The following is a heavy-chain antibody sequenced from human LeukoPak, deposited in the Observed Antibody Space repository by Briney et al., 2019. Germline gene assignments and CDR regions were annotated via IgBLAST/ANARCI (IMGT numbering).Heavy chain of an antibody. D-gene: IGHD5-12*01. J-gene: IGHJ4*02. CDR1: GFTFSNYA. Sequence: GGSLRLSCAASGFTFSNYAMHWVRQAPGKGLEYVSTISSSGGSTYYANSMKGRFTVSRDNSKNTLYLQMGSLRAEVMAVYYCARGGWYYFDYWGQGTLVTVSS. V-gene: IGHV3-64*01. CDR2: ISSSGGST. CDR3: ARGGWYYFDY.